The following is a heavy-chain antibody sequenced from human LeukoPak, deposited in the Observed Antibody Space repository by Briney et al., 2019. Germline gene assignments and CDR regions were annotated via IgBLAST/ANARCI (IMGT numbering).Heavy chain of an antibody. V-gene: IGHV4-4*07. CDR3: ARERGSGWYDMSFDY. D-gene: IGHD6-19*01. J-gene: IGHJ4*02. Sequence: SETLSLTCSVSGDSISSYYWNWIRQPAGKGLQWIGRIYTSGNTNYNPSLKSRVTMSVDTSKKQFSLKLSSVTAADTAVYYCARERGSGWYDMSFDYWGQGTLVTVSS. CDR2: IYTSGNT. CDR1: GDSISSYY.